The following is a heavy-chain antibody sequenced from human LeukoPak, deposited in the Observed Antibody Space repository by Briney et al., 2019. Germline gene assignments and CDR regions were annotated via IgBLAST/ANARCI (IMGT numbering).Heavy chain of an antibody. CDR3: ARGPLYGDYRGYFDY. CDR1: GFTFSSYG. V-gene: IGHV3-33*01. J-gene: IGHJ4*02. Sequence: GGSLRLSCAASGFTFSSYGMHWVRQAPGEGRGWGAVIWDDGSNKYYADSGKGRFTISRDSYKNTQYLQMNSLRAEDTAACYCARGPLYGDYRGYFDYWGQGTLVTVSS. D-gene: IGHD4-17*01. CDR2: IWDDGSNK.